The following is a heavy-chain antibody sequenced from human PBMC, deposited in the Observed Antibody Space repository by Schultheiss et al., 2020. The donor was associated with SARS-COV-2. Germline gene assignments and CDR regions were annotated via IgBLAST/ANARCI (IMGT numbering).Heavy chain of an antibody. J-gene: IGHJ4*02. CDR2: IYYSGST. CDR1: GGSISSGSYY. D-gene: IGHD1-20*01. Sequence: SQTLSLTCTVSGGSISSGSYYWSWIRQPAGKGLEWIGYIYYSGSTNYNPSLKSRVTISVDTSKNQFSLKLSSVTAADTAVYYCARGVLVESISFDYWGQGALVTVSS. V-gene: IGHV4-61*09. CDR3: ARGVLVESISFDY.